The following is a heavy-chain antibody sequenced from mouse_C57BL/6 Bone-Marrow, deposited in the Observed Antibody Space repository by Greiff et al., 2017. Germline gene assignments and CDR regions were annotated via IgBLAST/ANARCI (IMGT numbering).Heavy chain of an antibody. CDR3: ARRGELLWYAWFAY. CDR2: IYPRSGNT. D-gene: IGHD2-1*01. V-gene: IGHV1-81*01. Sequence: QVQLQQSGAELARPGASVKLSCKASGYTFTSYGISWVKQRTGQGLEWIGEIYPRSGNTYYNEKFKGKATLPADKSSSTAYMELRSLTSEDSAVYFGARRGELLWYAWFAYWGQGTMVTVSA. J-gene: IGHJ3*01. CDR1: GYTFTSYG.